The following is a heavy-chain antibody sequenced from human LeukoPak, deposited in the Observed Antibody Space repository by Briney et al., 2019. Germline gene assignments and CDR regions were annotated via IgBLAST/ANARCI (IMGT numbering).Heavy chain of an antibody. CDR1: GYTLTELS. CDR3: ARANYDYVWGSYRYNDY. CDR2: FDPEDGET. D-gene: IGHD3-16*02. J-gene: IGHJ4*02. Sequence: ASVKVSCKVSGYTLTELSMHWVRQAPGKGLEWMGGFDPEDGETIYAQKFQGRVTMTRDTSTSTVYMELSSLRSEDTAVYYCARANYDYVWGSYRYNDYWGQGTLVTVSS. V-gene: IGHV1-24*01.